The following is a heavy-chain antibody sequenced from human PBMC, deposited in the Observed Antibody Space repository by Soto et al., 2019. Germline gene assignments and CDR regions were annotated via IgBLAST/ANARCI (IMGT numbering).Heavy chain of an antibody. V-gene: IGHV4-31*03. CDR3: ARDHGLRKFDY. D-gene: IGHD5-12*01. Sequence: SETLSLTCTVSGGSISSGGYYWSWIRQHPGKGLEWIGYVYYSGSTYYNPSLKSRVTISVDTSKNQFSLKLSSVTAADTAVYYCARDHGLRKFDYWGQGTLVTVSS. CDR1: GGSISSGGYY. J-gene: IGHJ4*02. CDR2: VYYSGST.